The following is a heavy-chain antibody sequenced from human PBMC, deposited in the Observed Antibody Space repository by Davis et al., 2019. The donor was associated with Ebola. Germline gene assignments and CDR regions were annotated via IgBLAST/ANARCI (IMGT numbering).Heavy chain of an antibody. CDR2: FHPGTSDL. D-gene: IGHD3-10*01. J-gene: IGHJ4*02. Sequence: PGGSLRLSCTASGYSFNTHWIGWVRQLPGKGLEWMGNFHPGTSDLKYSPSFQGQILISVDRSIRTAYLEWRSLQSSDTGIYYCASQGHRKNYLIHDYWGQGTPVTVTS. CDR3: ASQGHRKNYLIHDY. CDR1: GYSFNTHW. V-gene: IGHV5-51*01.